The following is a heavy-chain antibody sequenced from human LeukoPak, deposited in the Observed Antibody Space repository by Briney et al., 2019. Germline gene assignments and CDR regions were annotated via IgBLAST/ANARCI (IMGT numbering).Heavy chain of an antibody. CDR1: GYSFTSYW. D-gene: IGHD3-16*02. Sequence: GESLKISCKGSGYSFTSYWIGWVRQMPGKGLEWMGIIYPGDSDTRYSPSFQGQVTISADKSISTAYLQWSSLKASDTAMYYCARQVITFGGVIVILDCWGQGTLVTVSS. CDR3: ARQVITFGGVIVILDC. J-gene: IGHJ4*02. CDR2: IYPGDSDT. V-gene: IGHV5-51*01.